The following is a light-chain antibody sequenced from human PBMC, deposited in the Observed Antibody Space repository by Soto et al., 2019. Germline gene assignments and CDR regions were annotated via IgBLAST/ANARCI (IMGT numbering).Light chain of an antibody. CDR1: SSDVGGYNY. CDR3: CSYAGSYTVVL. Sequence: HSALTQPRSVSGSPGQSVTISCTGTSSDVGGYNYVSWYQQHPGKAPKLMIYDVSKRPSGVPDRFSGSKSGNTASLTISGLQAEDEADYYCCSYAGSYTVVLFGGGTKLTVL. J-gene: IGLJ2*01. V-gene: IGLV2-11*01. CDR2: DVS.